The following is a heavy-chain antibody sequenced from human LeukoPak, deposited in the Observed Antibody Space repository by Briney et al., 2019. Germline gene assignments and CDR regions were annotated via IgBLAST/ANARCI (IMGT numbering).Heavy chain of an antibody. D-gene: IGHD1-26*01. J-gene: IGHJ4*02. Sequence: GRSLRLSCAASGFTFSSYSMNWVRQAPGKGLEWVSYISSSSSTIYYADSVKGRFTISRDNAKNSLYLQMNSLRAEDTAVYYCARVRSQGDIDYWGQGTLVTVSS. CDR3: ARVRSQGDIDY. CDR1: GFTFSSYS. CDR2: ISSSSSTI. V-gene: IGHV3-48*01.